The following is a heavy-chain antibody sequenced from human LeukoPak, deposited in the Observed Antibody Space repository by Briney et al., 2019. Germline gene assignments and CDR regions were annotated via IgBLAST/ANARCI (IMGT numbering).Heavy chain of an antibody. D-gene: IGHD2-21*01. CDR1: GYTSTGYY. CDR3: AGGIVVVAYDY. V-gene: IGHV1-2*06. Sequence: ASVKVSCKASGYTSTGYYMHWVRQAPGQGLEWMGRINPNSGGTNYAQKFQGRVTMTRDTYNSTAYMELSRLRSDDTAVYSCAGGIVVVAYDYWGQGPLVTVSS. CDR2: INPNSGGT. J-gene: IGHJ4*02.